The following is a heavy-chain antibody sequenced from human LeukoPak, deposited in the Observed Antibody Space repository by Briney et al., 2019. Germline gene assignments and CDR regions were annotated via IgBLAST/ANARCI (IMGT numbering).Heavy chain of an antibody. CDR2: ISGSGGST. V-gene: IGHV3-23*01. Sequence: QPGGYLRLSCAASGFTFSSYAMSWVRQAPGKGLEWVSAISGSGGSTYYADSVKGRFTISRDNSKNTLYLQMNSLRAEDTAVYYCAKERHYYDSSGYYYYFDYWGQGTLVTVSS. D-gene: IGHD3-22*01. J-gene: IGHJ4*02. CDR3: AKERHYYDSSGYYYYFDY. CDR1: GFTFSSYA.